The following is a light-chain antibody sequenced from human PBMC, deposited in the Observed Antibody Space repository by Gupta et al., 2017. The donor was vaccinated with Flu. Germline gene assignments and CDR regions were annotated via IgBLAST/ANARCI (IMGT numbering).Light chain of an antibody. CDR2: ENN. Sequence: NIGNNYVSWYQQLPGTAPKLLIYENNTRPSGIPDRFSGSKSGTSATLDITGLQTGDEADYYCGTWDSSLSAAYVFGTGTKVTVL. J-gene: IGLJ1*01. CDR1: NIGNNY. V-gene: IGLV1-51*02. CDR3: GTWDSSLSAAYV.